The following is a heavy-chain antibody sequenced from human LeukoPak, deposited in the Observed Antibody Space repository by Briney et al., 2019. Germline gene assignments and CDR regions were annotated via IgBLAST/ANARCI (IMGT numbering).Heavy chain of an antibody. CDR2: ISWNSGSI. J-gene: IGHJ4*02. Sequence: PGRSLRLSCAASGFTFDDYAMHWVRQAPGKGLEWVSGISWNSGSIGYADSVKGRFTISRDNAKNSLYLQMNSLRAEDTAVYYCSNSADFWGQGTLVTVSS. D-gene: IGHD4-23*01. CDR3: SNSADF. CDR1: GFTFDDYA. V-gene: IGHV3-9*01.